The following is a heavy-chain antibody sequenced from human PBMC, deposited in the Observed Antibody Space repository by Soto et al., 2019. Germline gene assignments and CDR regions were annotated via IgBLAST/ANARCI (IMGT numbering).Heavy chain of an antibody. Sequence: QITLKESGPTLVKPTQTLTLTCTFSGFSLSTSGVGVGWIRQPPGKALEWLALIYWDDDKRYSPSLKSRLTITKDTDQNQVGLTMTNMDPVDTATYYGAHTVLVGRRNWYVPYWGQGTLVTVS. V-gene: IGHV2-5*02. J-gene: IGHJ4*02. CDR2: IYWDDDK. CDR3: AHTVLVGRRNWYVPY. D-gene: IGHD1-1*01. CDR1: GFSLSTSGVG.